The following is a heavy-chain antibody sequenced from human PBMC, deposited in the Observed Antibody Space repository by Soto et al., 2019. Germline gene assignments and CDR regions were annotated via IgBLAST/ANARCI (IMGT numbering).Heavy chain of an antibody. Sequence: PSETLSLTCTVSAASSGRSSYFWGWIRQPPGKGLGWIGSLYYSGSAYYNPSLYSRVTISADTSKNLLSLKLRSVTAADTAVYYCARRDRGGNGGKSFPFWGQGTLVTVSS. CDR2: LYYSGSA. V-gene: IGHV4-39*01. J-gene: IGHJ4*02. CDR1: AASSGRSSYF. CDR3: ARRDRGGNGGKSFPF. D-gene: IGHD5-12*01.